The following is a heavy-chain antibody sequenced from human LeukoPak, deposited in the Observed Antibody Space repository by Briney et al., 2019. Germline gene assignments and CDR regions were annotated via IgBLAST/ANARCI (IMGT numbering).Heavy chain of an antibody. CDR1: GGSISSYY. D-gene: IGHD6-19*01. CDR3: ARLVADADYYYYYGMDV. J-gene: IGHJ6*02. V-gene: IGHV4-59*08. CDR2: IYYSGST. Sequence: PSETLSLTCTVSGGSISSYYWSWIRQPPGKGLEWIGYIYYSGSTNYNPSLKSRVTISVDTSKNQFSLKLSSVTAADTAVYYCARLVADADYYYYYGMDVWGQGTTVTVSS.